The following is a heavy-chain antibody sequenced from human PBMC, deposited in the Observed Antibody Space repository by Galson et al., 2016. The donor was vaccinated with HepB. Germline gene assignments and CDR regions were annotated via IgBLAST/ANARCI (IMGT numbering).Heavy chain of an antibody. J-gene: IGHJ6*02. V-gene: IGHV4-30-4*01. CDR3: ARDRSLVVPEDYYNYGMDV. D-gene: IGHD2-2*01. CDR1: GGSISSDDYY. Sequence: LSLTCTVSGGSISSDDYYWSWIRQPPGKGLEWIGYIYYSGSTYYIPSLKSRLTISVDTSKNQFSLKLSSVTAADTAVYYCARDRSLVVPEDYYNYGMDVWGQGTLVTVSS. CDR2: IYYSGST.